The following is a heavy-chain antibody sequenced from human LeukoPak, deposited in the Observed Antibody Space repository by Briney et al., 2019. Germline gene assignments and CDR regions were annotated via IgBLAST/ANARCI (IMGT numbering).Heavy chain of an antibody. CDR3: AKVRSSGYFYYYGMDV. D-gene: IGHD3-22*01. CDR2: MSDSGGST. J-gene: IGHJ6*02. Sequence: GGSLRLSCAASGFSFSNFAMSWVRQAPGKGLEWVSAMSDSGGSTYYADSVRGRFTISRDNSKNTLYLQMNSLRAEDTAVYFCAKVRSSGYFYYYGMDVWGQGTTVTVS. V-gene: IGHV3-23*01. CDR1: GFSFSNFA.